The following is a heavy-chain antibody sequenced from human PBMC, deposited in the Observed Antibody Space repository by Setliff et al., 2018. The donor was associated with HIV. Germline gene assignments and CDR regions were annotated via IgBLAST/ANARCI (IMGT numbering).Heavy chain of an antibody. Sequence: PSETLSLTCAVYGGSCSAYYWSWIRQTPGKGLEWIGEINHSGGTNYNPSLKSRVTMSVDTSKNQFSLKLTSVTAADTAVYYCARVFVDTAVLRVLEYYFDSWGRGTLVTVSS. V-gene: IGHV4-34*01. CDR3: ARVFVDTAVLRVLEYYFDS. D-gene: IGHD5-18*01. CDR1: GGSCSAYY. CDR2: INHSGGT. J-gene: IGHJ4*02.